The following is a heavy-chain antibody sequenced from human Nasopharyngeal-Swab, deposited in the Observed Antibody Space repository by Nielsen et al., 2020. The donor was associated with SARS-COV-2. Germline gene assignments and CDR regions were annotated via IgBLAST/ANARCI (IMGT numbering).Heavy chain of an antibody. J-gene: IGHJ5*02. CDR1: GYSFTSYW. D-gene: IGHD2-2*01. CDR3: ARTYCSSTSCYWGWFDP. CDR2: IDPSDSYT. V-gene: IGHV5-10-1*01. Sequence: GGSLRLSCKGSGYSFTSYWISWVRQMPGKGLEWMGRIDPSDSYTNYSPSFQGHVTISADKSISTAYLQWSSLKASDTAMYYCARTYCSSTSCYWGWFDPWGQGTLVTVSS.